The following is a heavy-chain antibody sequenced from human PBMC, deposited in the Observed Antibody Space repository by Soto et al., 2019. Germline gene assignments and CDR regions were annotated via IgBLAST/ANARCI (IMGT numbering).Heavy chain of an antibody. CDR2: ISGSGGST. CDR1: GFTFSSYA. V-gene: IGHV3-23*01. CDR3: AKDLTTIFGVVKVYYYYGMDV. J-gene: IGHJ6*02. Sequence: GGSLRLSCAASGFTFSSYAMSWVRQAPGKGLEWVSAISGSGGSTYYADSVKGRFTISRDNSKNTLYLQMNSLRAEDTAVYYCAKDLTTIFGVVKVYYYYGMDVWGQGTTVTVSS. D-gene: IGHD3-3*01.